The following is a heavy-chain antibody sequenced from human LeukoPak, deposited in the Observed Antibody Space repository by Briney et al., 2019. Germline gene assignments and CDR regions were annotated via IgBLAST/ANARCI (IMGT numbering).Heavy chain of an antibody. J-gene: IGHJ3*02. CDR2: ITHVGST. Sequence: PSETLSLTCTVNGGSFSDNSWSWIRQPPGKGLEWIGEITHVGSTSYNPSLKSRVTTSIDTSKNHFSLRLSSVTAADTAVYYRARGRRYSYGYGADTFDIWGQGTMITVSS. V-gene: IGHV4-34*01. D-gene: IGHD5-18*01. CDR3: ARGRRYSYGYGADTFDI. CDR1: GGSFSDNS.